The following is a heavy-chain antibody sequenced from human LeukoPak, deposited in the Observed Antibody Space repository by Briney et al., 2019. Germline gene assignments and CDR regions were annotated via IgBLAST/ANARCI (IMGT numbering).Heavy chain of an antibody. CDR3: AKVQSDIVGAMFFSFDV. CDR1: GFTFNSYS. J-gene: IGHJ3*01. D-gene: IGHD1-26*01. CDR2: IIGSGSEM. Sequence: GGSLRLSCGGSGFTFNSYSMNWVRQAPGKGLEWVASIIGSGSEMFYADSLKGRFTISRDNSKNSLYLQMNSLRVEDTAVYYCAKVQSDIVGAMFFSFDVWGKGTMVSVSS. V-gene: IGHV3-21*06.